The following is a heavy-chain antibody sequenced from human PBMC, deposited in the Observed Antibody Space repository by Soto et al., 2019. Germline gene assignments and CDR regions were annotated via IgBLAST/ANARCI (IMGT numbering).Heavy chain of an antibody. CDR3: ARSWVTGKGGIDV. CDR1: GYTFTSYG. CDR2: INGYTGNT. D-gene: IGHD3-16*01. J-gene: IGHJ6*02. Sequence: QVQLVQSGAEVKKPGASVKVSCKASGYTFTSYGLSWVRQAPGQGLEWMGWINGYTGNTNYAQMFQGRVTMTTDTSTNTAYLDLWTLISDDTAVYYCARSWVTGKGGIDVWGQGATVTVSS. V-gene: IGHV1-18*01.